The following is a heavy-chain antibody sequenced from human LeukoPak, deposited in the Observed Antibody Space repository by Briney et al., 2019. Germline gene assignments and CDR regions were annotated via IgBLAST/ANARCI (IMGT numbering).Heavy chain of an antibody. D-gene: IGHD6-19*01. CDR1: GYTFTDYH. J-gene: IGHJ4*02. V-gene: IGHV1-2*02. Sequence: ASVKVSCKASGYTFTDYHIHWVRQAPGQGLEWMGWINPNSSGTNYAEKFHGRLTTTRDTSISTAFMELSGLRSDDTAVYYCTRFRHVAVAGTPHFDYWGQGALVTVSS. CDR2: INPNSSGT. CDR3: TRFRHVAVAGTPHFDY.